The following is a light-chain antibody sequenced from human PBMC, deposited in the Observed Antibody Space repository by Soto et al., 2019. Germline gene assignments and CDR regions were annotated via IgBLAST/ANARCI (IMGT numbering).Light chain of an antibody. J-gene: IGKJ1*01. CDR1: QSVLYSSNNKNY. CDR2: WAS. V-gene: IGKV4-1*01. Sequence: DIVMTQSPDSLPVSLCERANLNCKSRQSVLYSSNNKNYLAWYQQKPGQPPKLLIYWASTRESGVTDRFSGSGSGTDFTLTISSLQAEDVAVYYCQQFYTTPVTFGQGTKVEI. CDR3: QQFYTTPVT.